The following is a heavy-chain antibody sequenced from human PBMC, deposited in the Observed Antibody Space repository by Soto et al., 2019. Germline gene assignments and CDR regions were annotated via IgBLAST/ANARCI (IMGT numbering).Heavy chain of an antibody. CDR2: INAGNGNK. CDR3: AARPPSRYSSGWVDY. CDR1: GYTFNSYA. D-gene: IGHD6-19*01. J-gene: IGHJ4*02. Sequence: ASVKVSCKASGYTFNSYAMHWVRQAPGQRLEWKGWINAGNGNKKYSQKFQGRFTITRDTSASTAYMELSSLRSEDTAVYYCAARPPSRYSSGWVDYWGQGTLVTVSS. V-gene: IGHV1-3*01.